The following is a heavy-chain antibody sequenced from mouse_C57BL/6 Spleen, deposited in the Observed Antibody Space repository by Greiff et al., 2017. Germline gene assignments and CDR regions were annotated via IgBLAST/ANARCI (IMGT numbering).Heavy chain of an antibody. D-gene: IGHD1-1*01. J-gene: IGHJ1*03. V-gene: IGHV5-9*04. CDR1: GFTFSSYT. CDR3: ASQSSITVVPHWYFDV. Sequence: EVKLMESGGGLVKPGGSLKLSCAASGFTFSSYTMSWVRQTPEKRLEWVATISGGGGNTYYPDSVKGRFTISRDNAKNTLYLQICSRRSEDTAMYYCASQSSITVVPHWYFDVWGTGTTVTVSS. CDR2: ISGGGGNT.